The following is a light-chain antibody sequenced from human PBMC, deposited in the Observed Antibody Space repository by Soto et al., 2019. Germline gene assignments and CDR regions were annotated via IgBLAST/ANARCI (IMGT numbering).Light chain of an antibody. CDR2: DAS. CDR1: QSILSR. V-gene: IGKV1-5*01. Sequence: DIQMTQSPSTLSASIGDRVTITCRASQSILSRLAWYQRIPGRPPKLLMHDASTLESGVPSRFSGSGSGTEFTLTISSLQPDDFATYYCQQYNSSARTFGQGTEVAVK. CDR3: QQYNSSART. J-gene: IGKJ1*01.